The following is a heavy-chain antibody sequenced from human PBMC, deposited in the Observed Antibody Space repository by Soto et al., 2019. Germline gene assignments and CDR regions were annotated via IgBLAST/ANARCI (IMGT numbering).Heavy chain of an antibody. J-gene: IGHJ6*02. CDR2: ISYSSNTI. Sequence: EVQLVESGGGLVQPGGSLRLSCAASGLAFSSYSMNWVRQAPGKGLEWVSYISYSSNTIYYADSVKGRFTISRDNARNSLYLQMSSLRDEDTAVYYCAGKTLYSSSPQVYYGMDVWGQGTTVTVSS. CDR1: GLAFSSYS. V-gene: IGHV3-48*02. CDR3: AGKTLYSSSPQVYYGMDV. D-gene: IGHD6-6*01.